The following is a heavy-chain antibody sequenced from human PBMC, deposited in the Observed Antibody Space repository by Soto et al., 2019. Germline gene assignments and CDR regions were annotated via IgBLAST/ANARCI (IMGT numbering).Heavy chain of an antibody. CDR2: IYSGGST. D-gene: IGHD3-10*01. V-gene: IGHV3-53*02. CDR3: ARDRGVSPPNYYYYGMDV. CDR1: GFTVSSNY. J-gene: IGHJ6*02. Sequence: EVQLVETGGGLIQPGGSLRLSCAASGFTVSSNYMSWVRQAPGKGLEWVSVIYSGGSTYYADSVKGRFTISRDNSKHTLYLQMNSLRAEDTAVYYCARDRGVSPPNYYYYGMDVWGQGTTLPVSS.